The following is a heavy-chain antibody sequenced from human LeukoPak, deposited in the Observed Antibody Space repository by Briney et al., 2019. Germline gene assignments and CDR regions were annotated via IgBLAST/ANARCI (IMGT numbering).Heavy chain of an antibody. V-gene: IGHV3-9*01. J-gene: IGHJ4*02. CDR3: AKDLGGSATTV. Sequence: PGRSLRPSSAASGFTFRDHVIYWVRQPAGRGVEGFSSISWSGDRIGYADAVKGRFTISRDNAKNSLFLQINSLRVEDTALYYCAKDLGGSATTVWGQGTLVTVSS. CDR1: GFTFRDHV. D-gene: IGHD2-2*01. CDR2: ISWSGDRI.